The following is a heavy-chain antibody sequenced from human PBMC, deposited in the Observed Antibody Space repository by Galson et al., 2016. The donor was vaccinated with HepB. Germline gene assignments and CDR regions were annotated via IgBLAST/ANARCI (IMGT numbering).Heavy chain of an antibody. CDR2: ISNDANRK. J-gene: IGHJ4*02. Sequence: SLRLSCAASGFTFFNYGMHWVRQAPGKGLEWVTGISNDANRKYYGDAVKGRFTISRDNSKNTLYLQMNSLRAEDTALYYCVKGGCWGGRFNLGDRFDNWGQGTLVTVPS. V-gene: IGHV3-30*18. D-gene: IGHD2-15*01. CDR1: GFTFFNYG. CDR3: VKGGCWGGRFNLGDRFDN.